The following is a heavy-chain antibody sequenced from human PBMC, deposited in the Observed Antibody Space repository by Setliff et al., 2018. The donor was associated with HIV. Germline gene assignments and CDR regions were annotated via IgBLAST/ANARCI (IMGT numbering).Heavy chain of an antibody. V-gene: IGHV1-69*13. Sequence: SVKVSCKSSGDTFTGYTITWVRQAPGQGLEWMGGIIPSLGTANYAQRFKGRVTFTADASTSTVYMELSSLRSEDTAVYYYARDRSNYVGLDAFDIWGQGTMVTVSS. D-gene: IGHD4-4*01. CDR2: IIPSLGTA. CDR3: ARDRSNYVGLDAFDI. CDR1: GDTFTGYT. J-gene: IGHJ3*02.